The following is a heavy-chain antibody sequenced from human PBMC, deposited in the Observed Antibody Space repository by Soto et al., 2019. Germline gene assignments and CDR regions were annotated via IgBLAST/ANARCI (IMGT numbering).Heavy chain of an antibody. V-gene: IGHV3-9*01. J-gene: IGHJ4*02. Sequence: GGSLRLSCAASGFTFDDYAMHWVRQAQGKGLEWVSGISWNSGSIGYADSVKGRFTVSRDNAKNSLYLQMNSLRAEDTALYYCAKGPDGLRYFDWLSYFDYWGQGTLVTVSS. CDR1: GFTFDDYA. CDR3: AKGPDGLRYFDWLSYFDY. D-gene: IGHD3-9*01. CDR2: ISWNSGSI.